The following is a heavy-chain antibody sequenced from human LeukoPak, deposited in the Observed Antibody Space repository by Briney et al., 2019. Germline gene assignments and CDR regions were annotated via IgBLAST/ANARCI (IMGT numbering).Heavy chain of an antibody. CDR3: ARGPNLSSDTATDLDY. J-gene: IGHJ4*02. D-gene: IGHD5-18*01. CDR1: GYTFTSYY. Sequence: GASVKVSCKASGYTFTSYYMHWVRQAPGQGLEWMGIINPSGGSTSYAQKFQGRVTMTRDTSTSTDYMELSSLRSEDTAVYYCARGPNLSSDTATDLDYWGQGTLVTVSS. CDR2: INPSGGST. V-gene: IGHV1-46*01.